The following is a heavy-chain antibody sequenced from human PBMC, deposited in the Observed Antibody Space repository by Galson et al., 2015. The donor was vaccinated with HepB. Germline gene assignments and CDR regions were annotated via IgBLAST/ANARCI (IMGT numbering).Heavy chain of an antibody. CDR1: GFTFSSYG. J-gene: IGHJ4*02. CDR3: ARPVTEWELPYFDY. D-gene: IGHD1-26*01. CDR2: IKQDGSEK. Sequence: SLRLSCAASGFTFSSYGMSWVRQAPGKGLEWVANIKQDGSEKYYVDSVKGRFTISRDNAKNSLYLQMNSLRAEDTAVYYCARPVTEWELPYFDYWGQGTLVTVSS. V-gene: IGHV3-7*03.